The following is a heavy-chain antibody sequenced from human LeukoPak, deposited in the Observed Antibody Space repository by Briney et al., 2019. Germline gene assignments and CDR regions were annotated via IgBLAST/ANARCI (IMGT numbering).Heavy chain of an antibody. CDR1: GGTFGNFA. Sequence: SVKVSCKASGGTFGNFAFSWVRQAPGQGLEWMGGIIPLYNTANSAEKFRGRVAFSADKSTSTAYMEMSSLRSEDTAIYFCARTWSGSYTNYFNFWGQGTLVTVSS. D-gene: IGHD1-26*01. CDR2: IIPLYNTA. J-gene: IGHJ4*02. CDR3: ARTWSGSYTNYFNF. V-gene: IGHV1-69*06.